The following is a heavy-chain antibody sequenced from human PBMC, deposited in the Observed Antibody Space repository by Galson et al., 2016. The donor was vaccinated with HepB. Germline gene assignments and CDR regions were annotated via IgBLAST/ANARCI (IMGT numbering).Heavy chain of an antibody. J-gene: IGHJ6*03. CDR2: ISYDGVNK. CDR3: ARDRDVAYYSGSGYYMGV. D-gene: IGHD3-10*01. CDR1: GFTFTRYT. Sequence: SLRLSCAASGFTFTRYTFHWVRQAPGKGLEWVAVISYDGVNKYYANSVKGRFTISRDNSKNTLYLQMNSLRVEDTALYYCARDRDVAYYSGSGYYMGVWGKGTTVTVSS. V-gene: IGHV3-30-3*01.